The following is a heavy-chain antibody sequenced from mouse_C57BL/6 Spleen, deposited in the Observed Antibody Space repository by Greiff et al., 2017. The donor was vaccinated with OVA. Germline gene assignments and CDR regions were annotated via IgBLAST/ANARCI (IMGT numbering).Heavy chain of an antibody. CDR3: ARLVTTSYYFDY. V-gene: IGHV1-77*01. D-gene: IGHD2-2*01. CDR1: GEACTDYD. J-gene: IGHJ2*01. Sequence: VQLQQSGAELVKPGASVKISGLGWGEACTDYDINWVKQRPGQGLEWIGKIGPGSGSTYYNDRFKGKATLTADKSSSTAYMQLSSLTSEDSAVYFCARLVTTSYYFDYWGQGTTLTVSS. CDR2: IGPGSGST.